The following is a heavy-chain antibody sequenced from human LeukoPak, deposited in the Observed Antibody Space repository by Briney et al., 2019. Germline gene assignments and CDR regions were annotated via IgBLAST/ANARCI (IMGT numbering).Heavy chain of an antibody. J-gene: IGHJ1*01. CDR3: ATKETQWMFFQH. D-gene: IGHD5-12*01. V-gene: IGHV1-2*02. Sequence: ASVKVSCKASVYTFTGYYMHSVRQAPGQGLEWMGWINPNSGGTNYAQKFQGRVTMTRDTSISTAYMELSRLRSDDTAVYYCATKETQWMFFQHWGQGTLVTVSS. CDR2: INPNSGGT. CDR1: VYTFTGYY.